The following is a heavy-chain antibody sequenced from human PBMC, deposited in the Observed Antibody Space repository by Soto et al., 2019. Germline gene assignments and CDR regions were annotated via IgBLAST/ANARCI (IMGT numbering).Heavy chain of an antibody. V-gene: IGHV4-39*01. Sequence: SEALCLPWTVSGGSINSSSDYWGWLRQPTGKGLEWIASIYYSGSTYNNPSVKSRVTISVDTSKNQFSLKLSSVTAADTAVYYSARRGAILSVYYDSWGQG. CDR3: ARRGAILSVYYDS. CDR1: GGSINSSSDY. J-gene: IGHJ4*02. CDR2: IYYSGST. D-gene: IGHD3-9*01.